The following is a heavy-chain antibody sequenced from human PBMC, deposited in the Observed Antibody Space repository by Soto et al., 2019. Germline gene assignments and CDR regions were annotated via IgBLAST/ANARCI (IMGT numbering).Heavy chain of an antibody. J-gene: IGHJ5*02. CDR1: GLTFYRSW. CDR3: AREFCSGGNCYTYYFDP. V-gene: IGHV3-74*01. CDR2: INTDGSNT. D-gene: IGHD2-15*01. Sequence: GGCLRLSCAASGLTFYRSWVHWVRKDPGKGLVWVSHINTDGSNTNYADSVKGRFTISRDNAKSTLFLQMNSLRDEDTAVYYCAREFCSGGNCYTYYFDPWGQGIPVTVSS.